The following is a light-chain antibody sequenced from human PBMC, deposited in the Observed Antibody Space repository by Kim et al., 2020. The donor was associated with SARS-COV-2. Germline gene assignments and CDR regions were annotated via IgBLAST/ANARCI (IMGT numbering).Light chain of an antibody. J-gene: IGKJ4*01. CDR1: QDVSNY. V-gene: IGKV1-33*01. CDR2: DAS. CDR3: QQFDNLPLT. Sequence: ASVGDRITITCQASQDVSNYLNWYQQKPGKAPNLLIYDASNLQTGVPSRFSGSGSGTDFTLTISSLHPEDIATYYCQQFDNLPLTFGGGTKVEIK.